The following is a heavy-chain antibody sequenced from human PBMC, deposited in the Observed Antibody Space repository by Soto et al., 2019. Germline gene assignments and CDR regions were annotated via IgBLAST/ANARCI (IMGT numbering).Heavy chain of an antibody. CDR2: IYWDEDK. Sequence: QITLKESGPTLVKPTQTLTLTCTFSGFSLSTSGVGVGWIRQPPGRALEWLALIYWDEDKRYSPSLKSRLTSTRDPSNTQVLHTTTKLNPVATATSYCARRTFYRSGSYYNRGSAYIALWGRGTPVPVTS. CDR1: GFSLSTSGVG. D-gene: IGHD3-10*01. V-gene: IGHV2-5*02. J-gene: IGHJ2*01. CDR3: ARRTFYRSGSYYNRGSAYIAL.